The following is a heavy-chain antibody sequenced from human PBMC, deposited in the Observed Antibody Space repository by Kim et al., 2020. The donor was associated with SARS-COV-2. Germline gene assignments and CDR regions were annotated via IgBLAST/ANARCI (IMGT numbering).Heavy chain of an antibody. CDR2: LYTGGRA. J-gene: IGHJ6*02. D-gene: IGHD2-21*01. Sequence: GGSLRLSCAASGFAVSSNYMTWVRQAPGKGLEWVSVLYTGGRAYYANSVKDRFTISRDDSKNTVYLQMNSLRAEDTALYYCARSYCGTSSCNFRMDVWGQGTTVTVSS. V-gene: IGHV3-53*01. CDR3: ARSYCGTSSCNFRMDV. CDR1: GFAVSSNY.